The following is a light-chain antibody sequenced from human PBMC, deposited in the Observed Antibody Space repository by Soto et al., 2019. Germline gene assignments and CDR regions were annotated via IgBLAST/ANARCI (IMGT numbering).Light chain of an antibody. V-gene: IGKV1-5*01. CDR1: QTISNW. Sequence: IRMTQSTSSLSASVGDRFSITCRASQTISNWLAWYQQKPGKAPKLLIYDASTLESGVPSRFSGSGSGTEFTLTISTLQPDDFATYYCQQYNTYTWTFGQGTKVDIK. CDR2: DAS. J-gene: IGKJ1*01. CDR3: QQYNTYTWT.